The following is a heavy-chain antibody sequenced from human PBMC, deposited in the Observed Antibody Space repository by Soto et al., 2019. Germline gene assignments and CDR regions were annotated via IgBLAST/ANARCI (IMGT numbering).Heavy chain of an antibody. Sequence: QVKLQESGPGLVKPSETLSLTCTFSGDSISSYYWTWIRQPPGKGLEWIAFIYYGGNTNYNPSLKRRVTISVETSKNQFSLNLTSVTAADTAVYYCARPGRDWGSLEYWGQGTRVTVSS. V-gene: IGHV4-59*08. D-gene: IGHD7-27*01. CDR2: IYYGGNT. J-gene: IGHJ4*02. CDR1: GDSISSYY. CDR3: ARPGRDWGSLEY.